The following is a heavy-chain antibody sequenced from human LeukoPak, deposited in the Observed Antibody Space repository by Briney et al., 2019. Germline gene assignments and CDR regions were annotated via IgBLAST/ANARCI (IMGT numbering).Heavy chain of an antibody. CDR1: TDSISSHY. D-gene: IGHD4-17*01. CDR3: ARDLITVTKGFDI. CDR2: ISYIGST. Sequence: SETLSLTCAVSTDSISSHYWSWIRQPPGKGLEWIGYISYIGSTNYNPSLKSRVTISIDTSKNQFSLKLRSVTAADTAVYYCARDLITVTKGFDIWGQGTMVSVSS. V-gene: IGHV4-59*11. J-gene: IGHJ3*02.